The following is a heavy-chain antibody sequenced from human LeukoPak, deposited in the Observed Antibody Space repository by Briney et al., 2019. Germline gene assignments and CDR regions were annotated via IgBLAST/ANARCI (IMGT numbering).Heavy chain of an antibody. V-gene: IGHV4-30-4*01. Sequence: SETLSLTCTVSGGSISSGDYYWSWIRQPPGKGLEWIGYIYYSGSTYYNPSLKSRVTISVDTSKNQFSLKLSSVTAADTAVYYCARRRYGSGTHDAFDIWGQGTMVTVSS. CDR2: IYYSGST. CDR1: GGSISSGDYY. J-gene: IGHJ3*02. CDR3: ARRRYGSGTHDAFDI. D-gene: IGHD3-10*01.